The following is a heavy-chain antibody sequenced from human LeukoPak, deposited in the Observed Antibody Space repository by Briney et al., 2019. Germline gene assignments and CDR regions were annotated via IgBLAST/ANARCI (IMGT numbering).Heavy chain of an antibody. CDR2: IHQSGSV. V-gene: IGHV4-38-2*02. J-gene: IGHJ4*02. CDR1: GYSISSGYY. CDR3: ARDSDHTSMLFKGFDY. Sequence: SETLPLTCTVSGYSISSGYYWGWIRQPPGKGLEWIGNIHQSGSVYYNPSVKSRVSISMDTSKNQFSLNLNSVTAADTAVYYCARDSDHTSMLFKGFDYWGQGTLVTVSS. D-gene: IGHD5-18*01.